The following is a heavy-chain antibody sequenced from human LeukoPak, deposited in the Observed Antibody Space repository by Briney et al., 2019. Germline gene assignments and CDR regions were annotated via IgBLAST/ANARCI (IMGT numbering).Heavy chain of an antibody. D-gene: IGHD3-10*01. CDR3: ARVSYYGSGSPNWFDP. J-gene: IGHJ5*02. Sequence: GGSLRLSCAASGFTFSSYWMHWVRQAPGKGLVWVSRINSDGSNTNYADSVKGRFTISRDNAKNTLYLQMNSLRAEDTAVYYCARVSYYGSGSPNWFDPWGQGTLVTVSS. CDR2: INSDGSNT. CDR1: GFTFSSYW. V-gene: IGHV3-74*01.